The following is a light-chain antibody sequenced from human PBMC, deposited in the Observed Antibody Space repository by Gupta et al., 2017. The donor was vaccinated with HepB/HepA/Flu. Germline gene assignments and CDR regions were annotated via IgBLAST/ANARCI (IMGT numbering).Light chain of an antibody. Sequence: QTVVTQEPSLTVSPGGTVTLTCASSTGAVTSGHDPNWFQQKPGHPPRALIYGTSNKHSWTPARFSGYRSGGKAALTLSGGQAEDDDEYYCLLDDNGDGVFGGGTKVTVL. CDR2: GTS. V-gene: IGLV7-43*01. CDR1: TGAVTSGHD. J-gene: IGLJ3*02. CDR3: LLDDNGDGV.